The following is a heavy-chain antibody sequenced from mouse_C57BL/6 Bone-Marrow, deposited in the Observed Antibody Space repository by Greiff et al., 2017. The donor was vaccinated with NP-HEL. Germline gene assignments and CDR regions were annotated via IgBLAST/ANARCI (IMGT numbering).Heavy chain of an antibody. V-gene: IGHV5-4*01. CDR2: ISDGGSYT. Sequence: EVQLQESGGGLVKPGGSLKLSCAASGFTFSSYAMSWVRQTPEKRLEWVATISDGGSYTYYPDNVKGRFTISRDNAKNNLYLQMSHLKSEDTAMYYCARERSVVAKGYFDVWGTGTTVTVSS. J-gene: IGHJ1*03. CDR3: ARERSVVAKGYFDV. D-gene: IGHD1-1*01. CDR1: GFTFSSYA.